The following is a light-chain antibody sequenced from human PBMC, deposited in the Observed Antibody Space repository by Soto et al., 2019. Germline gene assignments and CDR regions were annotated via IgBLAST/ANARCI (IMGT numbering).Light chain of an antibody. CDR3: QQYYSNFYT. V-gene: IGKV4-1*01. Sequence: DIVMTRSPDSLAVSLGERATINCKSSQSVSYSSGNKNYLAWYQQKPGQRPKLLISSASTPESGVPDRFSGSGSGKDFTLTISSLQAEDVAVYDCQQYYSNFYTFGQGTKLEIK. CDR1: QSVSYSSGNKNY. CDR2: SAS. J-gene: IGKJ2*01.